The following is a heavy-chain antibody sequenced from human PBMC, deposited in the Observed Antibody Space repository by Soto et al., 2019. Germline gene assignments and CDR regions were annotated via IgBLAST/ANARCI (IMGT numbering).Heavy chain of an antibody. CDR1: GGSVRTGSYH. CDR3: ARIGWGGDS. J-gene: IGHJ4*02. D-gene: IGHD7-27*01. V-gene: IGHV4-61*01. Sequence: SETLSLTCIVSGGSVRTGSYHWSWIRQPPGKGLEWIGFIPNNGSPDYNPSLKSRVVVSIDRSKNQFSLKVNSVTAADTAVYFCARIGWGGDSWGQGTLVTVSS. CDR2: IPNNGSP.